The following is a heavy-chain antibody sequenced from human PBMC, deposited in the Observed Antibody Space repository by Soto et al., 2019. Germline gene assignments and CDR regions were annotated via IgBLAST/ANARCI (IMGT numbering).Heavy chain of an antibody. CDR1: GFSLSHYG. J-gene: IGHJ6*02. CDR3: AKARVVLSAYAMDV. Sequence: QVQLVESGGGVVQPGRSLRLSCEGSGFSLSHYGMHWVRQAPGQGLEGVATISYDGSAKYHSDSMGCRFGIARDNSNNTLYLPMNSLRAEDTAVYYCAKARVVLSAYAMDVWGQGTTVNVSS. V-gene: IGHV3-30*18. CDR2: ISYDGSAK. D-gene: IGHD2-21*01.